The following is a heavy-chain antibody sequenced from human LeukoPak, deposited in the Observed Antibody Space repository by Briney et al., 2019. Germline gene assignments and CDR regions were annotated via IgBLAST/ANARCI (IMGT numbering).Heavy chain of an antibody. J-gene: IGHJ6*02. Sequence: SQTLSLTCTVSGGSISSGDYYWSWIRQPPGKGLEWIGYIHYSGSTNYNPSLKSRVTISVDTSKNQFSLKLSSVTAADTAVYYCAGTYYDILTGYLSPRGTNGMDVWGQGTTVTVSS. CDR1: GGSISSGDYY. CDR3: AGTYYDILTGYLSPRGTNGMDV. V-gene: IGHV4-30-4*01. CDR2: IHYSGST. D-gene: IGHD3-9*01.